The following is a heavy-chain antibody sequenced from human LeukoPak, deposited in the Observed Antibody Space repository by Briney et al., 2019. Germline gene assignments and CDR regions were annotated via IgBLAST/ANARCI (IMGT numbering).Heavy chain of an antibody. D-gene: IGHD3-22*01. J-gene: IGHJ3*02. CDR3: ARDRSSITMIVGDAFDI. Sequence: ASVKVSCKTSGYTFIGHYIHWVRQAPGQGLEWMGWINPKNGGANYAPRFQGRVTMTRDTSISTAYMELSRLRSDDTAVYYCARDRSSITMIVGDAFDIWGQGTMVTVSS. CDR1: GYTFIGHY. V-gene: IGHV1-2*07. CDR2: INPKNGGA.